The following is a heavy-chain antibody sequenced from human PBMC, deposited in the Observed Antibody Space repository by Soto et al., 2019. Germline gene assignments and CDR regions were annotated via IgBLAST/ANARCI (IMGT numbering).Heavy chain of an antibody. CDR1: GFTFSTYD. V-gene: IGHV3-13*05. J-gene: IGHJ6*02. CDR2: IGAADDP. Sequence: EVQLVESGGGVVQPGGSLRLSCAASGFTFSTYDMHWVRQATGKGLEWVAAIGAADDPYYSGSVKGRFTISTENAKSSLSIQMNSLRVGDTPVYYCARAYSGPLPRRADYYYAMDVWGPGTTVTVSS. D-gene: IGHD2-15*01. CDR3: ARAYSGPLPRRADYYYAMDV.